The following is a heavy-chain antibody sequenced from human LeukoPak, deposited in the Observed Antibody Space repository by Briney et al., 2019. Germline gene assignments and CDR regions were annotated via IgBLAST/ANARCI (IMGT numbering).Heavy chain of an antibody. J-gene: IGHJ3*02. CDR1: GFTFSDYY. D-gene: IGHD2-2*01. CDR3: ARDRRYCSSTSCSSDAFDI. CDR2: ISSSGSTI. Sequence: PGGSLRLSCAASGFTFSDYYMSWIRQAPGKGLEWVSYISSSGSTIYYADSVKGRFTISRDNAKNSLYLQMNSLRAEETAVYYCARDRRYCSSTSCSSDAFDIWGQGTMVTVSS. V-gene: IGHV3-11*04.